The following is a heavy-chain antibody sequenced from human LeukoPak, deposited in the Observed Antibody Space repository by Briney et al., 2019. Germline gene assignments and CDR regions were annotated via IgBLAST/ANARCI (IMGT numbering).Heavy chain of an antibody. D-gene: IGHD4-17*01. CDR3: AKDPPLYGDYDHVSWFDP. CDR2: ISGSGGST. CDR1: GFTFSSYA. Sequence: QPGGSLRLSCAASGFTFSSYAMSWVRQAPGKGLEWVSAISGSGGSTYYADSVKGRFTISRDNSKNTLYLQMNSLRAEDTAVYYCAKDPPLYGDYDHVSWFDPWGQGTLVTVSS. J-gene: IGHJ5*02. V-gene: IGHV3-23*01.